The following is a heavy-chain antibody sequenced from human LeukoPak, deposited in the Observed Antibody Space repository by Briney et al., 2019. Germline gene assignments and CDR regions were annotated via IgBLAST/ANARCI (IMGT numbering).Heavy chain of an antibody. Sequence: GESLKISCKGSGYSFTDYWIAWVRQMPGKGLEWMGIIYPGDSDTRYSPSFQGQVTISADKSISTAYLQWSSLKASDTAMYYCARQYCSGGSCYSSAAFDIWGQGTMVTVSS. CDR3: ARQYCSGGSCYSSAAFDI. V-gene: IGHV5-51*01. J-gene: IGHJ3*02. CDR2: IYPGDSDT. CDR1: GYSFTDYW. D-gene: IGHD2-15*01.